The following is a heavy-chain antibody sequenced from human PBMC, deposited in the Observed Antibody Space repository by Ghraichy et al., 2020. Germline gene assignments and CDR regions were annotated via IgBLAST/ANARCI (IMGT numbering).Heavy chain of an antibody. V-gene: IGHV4-34*01. CDR3: AGGLGGYYYDSSGHYRY. CDR2: INHSGST. Sequence: SQTLSLTCAVYGGSFSGYYWSWIRQPPGKGLEWIGEINHSGSTNYNPSLKSRVTISVDTSKNQFSLKLSSVTAADTAVYYCAGGLGGYYYDSSGHYRYWGQGTLVTVSS. D-gene: IGHD3-22*01. CDR1: GGSFSGYY. J-gene: IGHJ4*02.